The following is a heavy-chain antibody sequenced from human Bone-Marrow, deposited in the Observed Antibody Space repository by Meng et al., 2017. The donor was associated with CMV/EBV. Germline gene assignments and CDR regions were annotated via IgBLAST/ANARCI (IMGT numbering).Heavy chain of an antibody. Sequence: QQVQSGTEVAKPGASVKFSCKASGYTFTDYYMHWVRQAPGQGLEWMGWINPNSGGTSYAQKFQGRVTMTRDTSINTAYMELTSLTPDDTAVYYCAARGYNYGQNFEYWGQGTLVTVSS. CDR1: GYTFTDYY. V-gene: IGHV1-2*02. CDR2: INPNSGGT. CDR3: AARGYNYGQNFEY. D-gene: IGHD5-18*01. J-gene: IGHJ4*02.